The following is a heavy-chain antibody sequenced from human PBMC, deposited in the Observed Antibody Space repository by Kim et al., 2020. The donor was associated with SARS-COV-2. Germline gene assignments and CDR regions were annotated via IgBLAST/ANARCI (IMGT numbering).Heavy chain of an antibody. Sequence: SETLSLTCTVSGGSISSYYWSWIRQPPGKGLEWIGYIYYSGSTNYNPSLKSRVTISVDTSKNQFSLKLSSVTAADTAVYYCAREGRYYDSSGYYHHWYFDLWGRGTLVTVSS. CDR1: GGSISSYY. CDR2: IYYSGST. CDR3: AREGRYYDSSGYYHHWYFDL. V-gene: IGHV4-59*13. J-gene: IGHJ2*01. D-gene: IGHD3-22*01.